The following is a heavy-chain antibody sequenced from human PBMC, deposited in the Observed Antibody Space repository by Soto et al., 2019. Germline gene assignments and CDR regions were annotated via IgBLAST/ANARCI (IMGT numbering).Heavy chain of an antibody. CDR3: TRTYGAGSYDDY. Sequence: EVQLVESGGGLVQPGGSLKLSCAASGFSFSGSTMHWVRQASGKGLEWVGRIRDKANGYVTAYAASVRGRFTISRADSKTPPYLGTNSLQTEDTALYYCTRTYGAGSYDDYWGQGTLVTVSS. CDR2: IRDKANGYVT. D-gene: IGHD3-10*01. CDR1: GFSFSGST. J-gene: IGHJ4*02. V-gene: IGHV3-73*02.